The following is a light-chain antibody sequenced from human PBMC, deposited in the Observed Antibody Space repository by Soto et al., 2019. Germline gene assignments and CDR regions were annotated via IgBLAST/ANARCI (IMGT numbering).Light chain of an antibody. CDR2: EVR. Sequence: QSALTQPASVSGSPGQSMTISCAGTMRDVGAYNLVSWYQQHPGRAPQLIIYEVRNRPSGISFRFSGSKSGNTASLTISGLQAEDEADYYCSSYTSKSSLIFGGGTKVTVL. V-gene: IGLV2-14*01. CDR1: MRDVGAYNL. CDR3: SSYTSKSSLI. J-gene: IGLJ2*01.